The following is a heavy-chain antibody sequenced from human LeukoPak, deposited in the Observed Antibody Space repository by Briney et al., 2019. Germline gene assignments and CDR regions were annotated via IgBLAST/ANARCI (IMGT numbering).Heavy chain of an antibody. V-gene: IGHV3-23*01. CDR2: ISGSGGST. CDR3: AKSSPMIVVVGPLTSYYFDY. CDR1: GFTFSSYA. J-gene: IGHJ4*02. Sequence: GGSLRLSCAASGFTFSSYAMSWVGQAPGKGLEGVSAISGSGGSTYYADSVKGRFTISRDNSKNTLYLQMNSLRAEDTAVYYCAKSSPMIVVVGPLTSYYFDYWGQGTLVTVSS. D-gene: IGHD3-22*01.